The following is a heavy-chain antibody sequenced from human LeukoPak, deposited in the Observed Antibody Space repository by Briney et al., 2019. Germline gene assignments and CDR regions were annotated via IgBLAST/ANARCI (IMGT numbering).Heavy chain of an antibody. CDR1: GFTFGDYG. CDR3: PRAPYYDFILDY. J-gene: IGHJ4*02. D-gene: IGHD3-3*01. V-gene: IGHV3-49*03. Sequence: PGGSLRLSCTTSGFTFGDYGLSWFRQGPGKGLQWVGFIRSKTYGGTIEYAASVKGRFTISRDDSKSIAYLQMNSLKTEDTAVYYCPRAPYYDFILDYWGQGTLVTVS. CDR2: IRSKTYGGTI.